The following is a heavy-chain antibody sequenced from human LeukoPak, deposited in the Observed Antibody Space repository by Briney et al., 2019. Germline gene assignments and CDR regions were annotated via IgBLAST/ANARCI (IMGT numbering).Heavy chain of an antibody. CDR2: FDPEDGET. CDR3: ATTVVSWELRGPGEGPVGG. Sequence: ASVKVSCKVSGYTLTELSMHWVRQAPGKGLEWMGGFDPEDGETIYAQKFQGRVTMTEDTSTDTAYMELSSLRSEDTAVYYCATTVVSWELRGPGEGPVGGWGQGTLVTVSS. J-gene: IGHJ4*02. D-gene: IGHD1-26*01. CDR1: GYTLTELS. V-gene: IGHV1-24*01.